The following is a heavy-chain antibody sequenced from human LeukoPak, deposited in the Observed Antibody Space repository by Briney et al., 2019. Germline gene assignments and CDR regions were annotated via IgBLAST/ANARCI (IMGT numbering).Heavy chain of an antibody. CDR1: GFTFGDYA. D-gene: IGHD3-10*01. CDR2: IRSKAYGGTT. Sequence: PGGSLRLSCTASGFTFGDYAMSWVRQAPGKGLEWVGFIRSKAYGGTTEYAASVKGRFTILRDDSKSIAYLQMNSLKTEDTAVYYCTRVAPQVTYYYYGMDVWGQGTTVTVSS. V-gene: IGHV3-49*04. CDR3: TRVAPQVTYYYYGMDV. J-gene: IGHJ6*02.